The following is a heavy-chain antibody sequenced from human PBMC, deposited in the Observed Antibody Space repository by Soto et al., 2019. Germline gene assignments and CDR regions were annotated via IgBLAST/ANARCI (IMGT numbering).Heavy chain of an antibody. CDR2: VCYRGNA. J-gene: IGHJ4*02. V-gene: IGHV4-39*01. Sequence: PSETLSLTCSVSDDSINSDKYYWGWIRQPPGKGLEWIGSVCYRGNAYYNPSLQTRVTISLDKSKSQFSLKLNSVTAADSAVYFCARLEGLATISYYFDFWGPGALVTVS. CDR3: ARLEGLATISYYFDF. D-gene: IGHD3-9*01. CDR1: DDSINSDKYY.